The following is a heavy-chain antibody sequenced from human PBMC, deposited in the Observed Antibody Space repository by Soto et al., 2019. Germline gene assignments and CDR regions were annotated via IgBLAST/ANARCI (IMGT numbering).Heavy chain of an antibody. J-gene: IGHJ4*02. CDR2: ISGSGGRT. Sequence: EVQVLESGGGLVQPGGSLRLSCAASGFTFSNYGMSWVRQAPRKGLEWVSSISGSGGRTYYADSVKGRFTISRDNSKNTLYLQTDSLRAEDTAFYYCAKSDCSGGSCYFPFDCWGQGTLVTVSS. D-gene: IGHD2-15*01. V-gene: IGHV3-23*01. CDR1: GFTFSNYG. CDR3: AKSDCSGGSCYFPFDC.